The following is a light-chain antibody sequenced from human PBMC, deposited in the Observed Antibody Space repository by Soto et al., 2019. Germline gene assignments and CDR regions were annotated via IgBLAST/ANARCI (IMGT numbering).Light chain of an antibody. CDR3: CSYAGSYTFV. J-gene: IGLJ1*01. V-gene: IGLV2-11*01. Sequence: QSVLTQPRSVSGSPGQSVTISCTGTSSDVGGYNYVSWYQQHPGKAPKLMIYDVSKRPSGVPDRFSGSKSGNTASLTISGRQAEDEADYYCCSYAGSYTFVFGSGTNVTVL. CDR2: DVS. CDR1: SSDVGGYNY.